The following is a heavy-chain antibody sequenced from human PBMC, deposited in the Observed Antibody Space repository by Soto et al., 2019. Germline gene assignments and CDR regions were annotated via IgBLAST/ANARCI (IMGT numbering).Heavy chain of an antibody. CDR1: GYIVVNYG. Sequence: QVQLVQSGDEVKKPGASVKVSCKASGYIVVNYGIAWVRQAPGQGLEWMGWISPYTGNTHSATKIQGRLTMTTNTSTSTAYMDLGSLTSDDTAVYYCVMVDNYVTPTPQDVWGQGTTVIVSS. CDR2: ISPYTGNT. V-gene: IGHV1-18*01. J-gene: IGHJ6*02. D-gene: IGHD3-16*01. CDR3: VMVDNYVTPTPQDV.